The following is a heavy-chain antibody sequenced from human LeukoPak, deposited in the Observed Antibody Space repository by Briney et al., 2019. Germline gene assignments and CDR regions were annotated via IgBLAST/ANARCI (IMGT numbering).Heavy chain of an antibody. V-gene: IGHV1-2*02. CDR1: GYTFTDYY. J-gene: IGHJ4*02. CDR2: INSNSGGT. Sequence: EASVKVSCKASGYTFTDYYMHWVRQAPGQGLEWMGWINSNSGGTNYAQKFQGRVTMTRDTSISTAYMELSSLRSDDTAVYYCARDQTDYYDSSGSIDYWGQGTLVTVSS. CDR3: ARDQTDYYDSSGSIDY. D-gene: IGHD3-22*01.